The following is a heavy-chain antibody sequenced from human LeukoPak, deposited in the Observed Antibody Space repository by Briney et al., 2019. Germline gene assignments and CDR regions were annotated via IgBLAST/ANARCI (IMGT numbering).Heavy chain of an antibody. V-gene: IGHV4-34*01. CDR2: INHSGST. CDR1: GASFSGYY. J-gene: IGHJ4*02. D-gene: IGHD6-19*01. Sequence: SETLSLTCAVYGASFSGYYWGWVRQPPGKGLEWIGEINHSGSTNYNPSLKSRVTISVDTSKNQFSLKLSSVTAADTAVYYCARGRVRIAVAVDYFDYWGQGTLVTVSS. CDR3: ARGRVRIAVAVDYFDY.